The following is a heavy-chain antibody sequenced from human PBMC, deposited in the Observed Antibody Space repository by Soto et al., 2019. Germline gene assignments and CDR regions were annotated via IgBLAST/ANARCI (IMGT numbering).Heavy chain of an antibody. Sequence: SLRLSCAASGFTFSGYGMHWVRQAPGNGLEWVAVISYDGSNKYYADSVKGRFTISRDNSKNTLYLQMNSLRAEDTAVYYCAKDGTREGHYYYYGMDVWGQGTTVSVSS. D-gene: IGHD1-26*01. CDR1: GFTFSGYG. J-gene: IGHJ6*02. CDR2: ISYDGSNK. CDR3: AKDGTREGHYYYYGMDV. V-gene: IGHV3-30*18.